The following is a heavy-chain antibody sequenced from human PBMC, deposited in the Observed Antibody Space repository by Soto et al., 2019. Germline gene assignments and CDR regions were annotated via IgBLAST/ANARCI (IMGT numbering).Heavy chain of an antibody. D-gene: IGHD3-10*01. J-gene: IGHJ4*02. CDR3: SRENWFQDY. CDR2: INKDGSKQ. Sequence: VPLVESGGGLVQPGGSLRLSCAASGFTFTAYYMTWVRQVPGKGLEWVASINKDGSKQYYVDSVKGRFTISRDNAMNSLYLQMNSLRAGDTALYYCSRENWFQDYWGQGTLVTVSS. V-gene: IGHV3-7*03. CDR1: GFTFTAYY.